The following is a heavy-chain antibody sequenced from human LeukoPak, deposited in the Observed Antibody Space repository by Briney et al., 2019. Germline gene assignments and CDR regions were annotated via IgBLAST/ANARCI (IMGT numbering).Heavy chain of an antibody. D-gene: IGHD1-26*01. CDR2: ISYDGDRK. Sequence: GGSLRLSCAASGFSVSSNYMSWVRQAPGKGLEWVTVISYDGDRKYYPDSVKGRFTISRDNSKNTLYLQMDSLRAEDTAVYYCAEGGSYNRGAFDIWGQGTMVTVSS. CDR3: AEGGSYNRGAFDI. CDR1: GFSVSSNY. V-gene: IGHV3-30-3*01. J-gene: IGHJ3*02.